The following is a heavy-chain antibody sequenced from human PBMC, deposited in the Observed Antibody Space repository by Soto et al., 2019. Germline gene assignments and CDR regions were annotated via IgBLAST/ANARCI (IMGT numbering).Heavy chain of an antibody. J-gene: IGHJ5*02. Sequence: GSLRLSCAASGFNFDDYYMSWIRQAPGKGLEWVADINSDGTTTHYADSVKGRFTISRDNAKKSVYLQMISLRVDGTAVYYCSRDAWGGPSGQGTMVTVSS. CDR3: SRDAWGGP. D-gene: IGHD3-10*01. V-gene: IGHV3-11*01. CDR1: GFNFDDYY. CDR2: INSDGTTT.